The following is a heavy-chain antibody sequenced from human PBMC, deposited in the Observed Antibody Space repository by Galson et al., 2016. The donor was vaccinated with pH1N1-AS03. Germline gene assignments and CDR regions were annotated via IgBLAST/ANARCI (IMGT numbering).Heavy chain of an antibody. CDR1: GGTFSQYS. J-gene: IGHJ2*01. CDR2: FIPSFGTP. D-gene: IGHD2-8*01. Sequence: SVKVSCKASGGTFSQYSITWVRQAPGQGLEWMGGFIPSFGTPNYAQKFQGRVIITADRSTSTAYMELSSLRSEDTAVYYCAGTYCTNGVCYGTWYFDPGGRGTLVTVSS. V-gene: IGHV1-69*06. CDR3: AGTYCTNGVCYGTWYFDP.